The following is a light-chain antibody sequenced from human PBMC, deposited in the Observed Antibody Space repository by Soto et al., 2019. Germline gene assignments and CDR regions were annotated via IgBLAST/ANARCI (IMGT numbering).Light chain of an antibody. J-gene: IGKJ1*01. CDR2: GAS. CDR1: QSVTTQ. V-gene: IGKV3-20*01. Sequence: IVLTQSPGTLSLSPGERATLSCRASQSVTTQLAWYQQKPGQAPRLIIHGASSRATGVPDRITGSGSGKDFTLSISRLEPEDFAVYYCQQYGGSTRTFGQGTKVDIK. CDR3: QQYGGSTRT.